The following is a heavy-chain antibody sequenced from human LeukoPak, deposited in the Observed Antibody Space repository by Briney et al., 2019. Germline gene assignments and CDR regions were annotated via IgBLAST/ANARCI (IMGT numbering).Heavy chain of an antibody. CDR3: AGVTGYDWESSYDY. V-gene: IGHV4-34*01. CDR2: INHSRST. CDR1: GGSFSGYY. Sequence: PSQTLSLTCAVYGGSFSGYYWSWIRQPPRKGLEWMGEINHSRSTNSNPSLKSRVTISVDASKNQFSLKLSSVTAADTAVYYCAGVTGYDWESSYDYWGQGTVVTVSS. J-gene: IGHJ4*02. D-gene: IGHD5-12*01.